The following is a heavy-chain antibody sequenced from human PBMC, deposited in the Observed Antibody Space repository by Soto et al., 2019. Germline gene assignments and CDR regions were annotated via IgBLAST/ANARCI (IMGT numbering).Heavy chain of an antibody. CDR1: GFTFSSYA. Sequence: HPGGSLRLSCAASGFTFSSYAMSWVRQAPGKGLEWVSAISGSGGSTYYADSVKGRFTISRDNSKNTLYLQMNSLRAEDTAVYYCAKGGIVVPHYYYYGMDVWGQGTTVTVSS. J-gene: IGHJ6*02. D-gene: IGHD2-2*01. CDR2: ISGSGGST. V-gene: IGHV3-23*01. CDR3: AKGGIVVPHYYYYGMDV.